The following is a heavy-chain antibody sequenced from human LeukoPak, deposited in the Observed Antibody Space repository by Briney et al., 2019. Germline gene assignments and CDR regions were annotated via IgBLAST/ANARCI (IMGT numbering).Heavy chain of an antibody. CDR2: ISYEGTNK. CDR3: ARGSDYYGMDV. CDR1: GFTFSSYA. Sequence: GGSLRLSCAASGFTFSSYAMHWVRQAPGKGLEWVAVISYEGTNKYYADSVKGRFTISRDNSKNTLYLQMNSLRAEDTAFYYCARGSDYYGMDVWGQGTTVTVSS. V-gene: IGHV3-30-3*01. J-gene: IGHJ6*02.